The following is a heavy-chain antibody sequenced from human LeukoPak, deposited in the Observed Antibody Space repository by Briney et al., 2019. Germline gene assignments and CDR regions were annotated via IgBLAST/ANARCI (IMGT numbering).Heavy chain of an antibody. CDR2: ISGNGVSI. V-gene: IGHV3-23*01. J-gene: IGHJ4*02. Sequence: GGSLRLSCAASGFTFSSYSMSWVRQAPGKGLQWVSSISGNGVSIYYADSVKGRFTISRDNSKNTLSLQMNSLRADDSAVYYCAKASPSGSWTSNFDYWGQGTLVTVSS. D-gene: IGHD1-26*01. CDR3: AKASPSGSWTSNFDY. CDR1: GFTFSSYS.